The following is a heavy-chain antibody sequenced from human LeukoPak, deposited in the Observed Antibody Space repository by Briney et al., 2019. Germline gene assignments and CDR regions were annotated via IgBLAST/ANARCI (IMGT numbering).Heavy chain of an antibody. CDR1: GFTFSSYG. Sequence: GGSLRLSCAASGFTFSSYGMSWVRQAPGKGLEWVAATVGIGPDTYHADSVKGRFTISRDNSKNILYLQMNSLRVEDTAVYYCARPRGPSDFYTYDLWGQGTMVTVSS. J-gene: IGHJ3*01. D-gene: IGHD2-21*02. CDR2: TVGIGPDT. CDR3: ARPRGPSDFYTYDL. V-gene: IGHV3-23*01.